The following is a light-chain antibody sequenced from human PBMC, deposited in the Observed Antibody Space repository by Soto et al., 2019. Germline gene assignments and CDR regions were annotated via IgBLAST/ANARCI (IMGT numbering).Light chain of an antibody. J-gene: IGLJ1*01. CDR1: SSDVGGSNY. Sequence: QSALTQPPSASGSPGQSVTISCTGSSSDVGGSNYVSWYQQHPGKAPKLVIYEVSKRPSGVPDRFSGSKSGNTASLTVSGLQAEDEADYYCSSYTGTNNFGVFGPGTKLTVL. CDR3: SSYTGTNNFGV. V-gene: IGLV2-8*01. CDR2: EVS.